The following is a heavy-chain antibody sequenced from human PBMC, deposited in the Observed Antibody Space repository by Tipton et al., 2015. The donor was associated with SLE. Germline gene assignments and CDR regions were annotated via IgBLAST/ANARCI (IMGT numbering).Heavy chain of an antibody. Sequence: TLSLTCAVSGFSVSSDYYWGWIRQPPGKGLEWIGSIYHSGSTYYNPSLKSRVTMSVDTSKNQFSLKLSSVTAADTALYYCARVHDWHFYFDYWGQGTLVTVSS. CDR1: GFSVSSDYY. CDR3: ARVHDWHFYFDY. CDR2: IYHSGST. J-gene: IGHJ4*02. V-gene: IGHV4-38-2*01. D-gene: IGHD1-7*01.